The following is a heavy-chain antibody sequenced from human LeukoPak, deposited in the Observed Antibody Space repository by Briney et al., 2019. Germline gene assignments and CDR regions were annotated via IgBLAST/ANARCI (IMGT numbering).Heavy chain of an antibody. CDR1: GFTFSSYS. Sequence: GGSLRLSCEGSGFTFSSYSMIWVRQAPGKGLEWVSSIRGDSTETRHADSLMGRFTISRDDAKKSLYLQMNSLRAEDTAVYYCARGHFGVVLDYWGQGTLVTVSS. CDR2: IRGDSTET. D-gene: IGHD3-3*01. CDR3: ARGHFGVVLDY. J-gene: IGHJ4*02. V-gene: IGHV3-21*01.